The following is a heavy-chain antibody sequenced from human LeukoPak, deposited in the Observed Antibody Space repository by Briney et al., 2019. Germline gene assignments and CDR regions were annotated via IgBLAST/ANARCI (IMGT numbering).Heavy chain of an antibody. Sequence: ASVKVSCKASGYTFTGYYMHWVRQAPGQGLEWMGWINPNSGGTNYAQKFQGRVTMTRDTSIGTAYMELSRLRSDDTAVYYCARVRTTVAASHLDYWGQGTLVTVSS. V-gene: IGHV1-2*02. D-gene: IGHD4-23*01. CDR3: ARVRTTVAASHLDY. J-gene: IGHJ4*02. CDR2: INPNSGGT. CDR1: GYTFTGYY.